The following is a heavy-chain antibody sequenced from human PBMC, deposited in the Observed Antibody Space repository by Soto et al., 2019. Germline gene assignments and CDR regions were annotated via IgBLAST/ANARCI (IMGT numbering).Heavy chain of an antibody. CDR1: GYPFTHYG. V-gene: IGHV1-18*01. J-gene: IGHJ6*02. Sequence: QVQLVQSGAEVKKPGASVKVSCKASGYPFTHYGIGWVRQAPGQGLEWMGWISPYNGNTYYAQKLQGRRIMNKDTNPRTGDTERRTRTYEDTAVYYSVRDQSVDGNAYYGIDVWGQGTTLTVS. CDR2: ISPYNGNT. CDR3: VRDQSVDGNAYYGIDV.